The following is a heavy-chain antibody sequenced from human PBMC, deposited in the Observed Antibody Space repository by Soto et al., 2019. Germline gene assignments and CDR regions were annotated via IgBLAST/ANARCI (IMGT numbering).Heavy chain of an antibody. CDR2: IYYSGST. Sequence: SETLSLTCTVSGGSVSSGSYYWSWIRQPPGKGLEWIGYIYYSGSTNYNPSLKSRVTISVDTSKNQFSLKLSSVTAADTAVYYCARIGYYGSGSYYDAFDIWGQGTMVTVSS. V-gene: IGHV4-61*01. CDR3: ARIGYYGSGSYYDAFDI. J-gene: IGHJ3*02. CDR1: GGSVSSGSYY. D-gene: IGHD3-10*01.